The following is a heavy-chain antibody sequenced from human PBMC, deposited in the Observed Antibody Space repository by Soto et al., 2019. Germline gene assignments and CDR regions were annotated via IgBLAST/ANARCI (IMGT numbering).Heavy chain of an antibody. Sequence: ESGGGLVQPGGSLRLSCAASGFTFSSYGMHWVRQAPGKGLEWVAVIWYDGSNKYYADSVKGRFTISRDNSKNTLYLQMNSLRAEDTAVYYCARGERIQLWSFDYWGQGTLVTVSS. V-gene: IGHV3-33*08. CDR3: ARGERIQLWSFDY. CDR1: GFTFSSYG. J-gene: IGHJ4*02. CDR2: IWYDGSNK. D-gene: IGHD5-18*01.